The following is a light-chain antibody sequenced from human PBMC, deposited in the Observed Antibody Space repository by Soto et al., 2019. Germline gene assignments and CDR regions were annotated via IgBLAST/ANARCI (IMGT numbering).Light chain of an antibody. CDR2: ASS. CDR1: QGIGTY. V-gene: IGKV1-9*01. CDR3: QQVDSYPRK. Sequence: DIQMTQSPSSLSASVGDRITITFLASQGIGTYLVWYQQKSGKAPTVLIYASSTLQTGVPSRFSGSGSGTDFSLTISSLHPEDVATYYCQQVDSYPRKFGQGTKVDIK. J-gene: IGKJ1*01.